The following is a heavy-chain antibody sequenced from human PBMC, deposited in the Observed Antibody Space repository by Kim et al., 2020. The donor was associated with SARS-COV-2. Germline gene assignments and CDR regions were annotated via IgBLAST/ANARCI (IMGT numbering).Heavy chain of an antibody. CDR2: INHSGST. V-gene: IGHV4-34*01. Sequence: SETLSLTCAVYGGSFSGYYWSWIRQPPGKGLEWIGEINHSGSTNYNPSLKSRVTISVDTSKNQFSLKLSSVTAADTAGYYCARGRGFGEYYFDYWGQGTL. CDR3: ARGRGFGEYYFDY. CDR1: GGSFSGYY. D-gene: IGHD3-10*01. J-gene: IGHJ4*02.